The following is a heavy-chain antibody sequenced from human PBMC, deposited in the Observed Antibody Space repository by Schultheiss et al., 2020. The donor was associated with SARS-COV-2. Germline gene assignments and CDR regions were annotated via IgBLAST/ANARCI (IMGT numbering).Heavy chain of an antibody. V-gene: IGHV3-23*03. CDR1: GFTFSSYA. CDR3: ATDGRSYGMDV. J-gene: IGHJ6*02. D-gene: IGHD4-17*01. CDR2: IYSGGST. Sequence: GGSLRLSCAASGFTFSSYAMSWVRQAPGKGLEWVSVIYSGGSTYYADSVKGRFTISRDNSKNTLYLQMNSLRAEDTAVYYCATDGRSYGMDVWGQGTTVTVSS.